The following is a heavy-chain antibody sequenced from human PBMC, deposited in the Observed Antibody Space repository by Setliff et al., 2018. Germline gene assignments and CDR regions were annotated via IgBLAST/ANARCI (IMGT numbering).Heavy chain of an antibody. Sequence: GASVKVSCKASGYSFSDFYMHWVRQVPGEGVEALGRIDPRDDFTVYEERFKDRLNITADTSTDTSYMEMSSLRFEDTAVYYCAIDYGPTGTPYHWGQGTPVTVS. J-gene: IGHJ4*02. CDR1: GYSFSDFY. V-gene: IGHV1-69-2*01. CDR2: IDPRDDFT. D-gene: IGHD1-1*01. CDR3: AIDYGPTGTPYH.